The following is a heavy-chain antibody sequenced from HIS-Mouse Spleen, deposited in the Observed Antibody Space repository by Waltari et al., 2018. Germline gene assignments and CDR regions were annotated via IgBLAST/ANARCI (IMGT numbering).Heavy chain of an antibody. V-gene: IGHV4-39*07. D-gene: IGHD6-13*01. J-gene: IGHJ2*01. CDR2: IYYICST. Sequence: QLQLQESGPGLVKPSETLSLPCTVPGGSISSSSYYWGWIRQPPGKGLEWIGSIYYICSTYYNPSLKSRVTISVDTSKNQFSLKLSSVTAADTAVYYCAREIPYSSSWYDWYFDLWGRGTLVTVSS. CDR3: AREIPYSSSWYDWYFDL. CDR1: GGSISSSSYY.